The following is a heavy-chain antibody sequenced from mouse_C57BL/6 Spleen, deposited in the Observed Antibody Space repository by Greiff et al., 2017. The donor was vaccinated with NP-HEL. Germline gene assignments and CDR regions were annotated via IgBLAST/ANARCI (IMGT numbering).Heavy chain of an antibody. CDR3: ARRHYGSHSYWYFDV. J-gene: IGHJ1*03. Sequence: EVKLVESGGGLVKPGGSLKLSCAASGFTFSSYAMSWVRQTPEKRLEWVATISDGGSYTYYPDNVKGRFTISRDNAKNNLYLQMSHLQSEDTAMYYCARRHYGSHSYWYFDVWGTGTTVTVSS. CDR1: GFTFSSYA. V-gene: IGHV5-4*03. D-gene: IGHD1-1*01. CDR2: ISDGGSYT.